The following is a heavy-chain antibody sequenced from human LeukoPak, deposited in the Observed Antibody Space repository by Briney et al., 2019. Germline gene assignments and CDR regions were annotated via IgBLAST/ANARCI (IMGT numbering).Heavy chain of an antibody. V-gene: IGHV3-7*01. CDR3: AREGVVVAATLDY. J-gene: IGHJ4*02. CDR2: IKQDGSEK. CDR1: GFTFSSYW. D-gene: IGHD2-15*01. Sequence: GGSLRLSCAASGFTFSSYWMSWVRQAPGKGLEWVANIKQDGSEKYYVDSVKGRFTISRDNAKNSLYLQMNSLRAEDAAVYYCAREGVVVAATLDYWGQGTLVTVSS.